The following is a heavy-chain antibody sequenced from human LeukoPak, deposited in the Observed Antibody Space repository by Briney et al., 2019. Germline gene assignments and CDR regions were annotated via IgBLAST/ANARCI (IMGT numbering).Heavy chain of an antibody. CDR1: GFTFSSYG. V-gene: IGHV3-30*18. CDR3: AKEGPVYYDFWSPLDV. Sequence: GRSLRLSCAASGFTFSSYGMHWVRQAPGKGLEWVADISHDGSNKYYADSVKGRFTISRDNSKNTLYLQMNSLRAEDTAVYYCAKEGPVYYDFWSPLDVWGQGTTVTVSS. J-gene: IGHJ6*02. CDR2: ISHDGSNK. D-gene: IGHD3-3*01.